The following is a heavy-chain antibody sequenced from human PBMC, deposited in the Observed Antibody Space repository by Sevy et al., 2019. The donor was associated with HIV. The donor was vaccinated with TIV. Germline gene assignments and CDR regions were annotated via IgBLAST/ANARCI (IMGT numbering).Heavy chain of an antibody. J-gene: IGHJ1*01. CDR1: GFTFSSYA. D-gene: IGHD2-2*01. Sequence: GGSLRLSCSASGFTFSSYAMHWVRQAPGKGLEYVSAISSNGGSTYYADSVKGRFTISRDNSKNTLYLQMISLRAEDTAVYYCVKPAGPYCSSTSCYVRYGYFQHWGQGTLVTVSS. CDR2: ISSNGGST. CDR3: VKPAGPYCSSTSCYVRYGYFQH. V-gene: IGHV3-64D*06.